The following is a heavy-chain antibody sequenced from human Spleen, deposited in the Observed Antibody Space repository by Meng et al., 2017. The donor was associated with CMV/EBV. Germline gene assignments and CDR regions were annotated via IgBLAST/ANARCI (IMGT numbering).Heavy chain of an antibody. D-gene: IGHD2-15*01. CDR3: SRRGGGY. CDR1: GFTLSNYV. Sequence: LSLTCAASGFTLSNYVMSWVRQAPGKGLEWVSGISDSGGTTYYGDSVKGRFTISRDNSNNTLYLQMNSLRAEDTAVYYCSRRGGGYWGQGTLVTVSS. CDR2: ISDSGGTT. V-gene: IGHV3-23*01. J-gene: IGHJ4*02.